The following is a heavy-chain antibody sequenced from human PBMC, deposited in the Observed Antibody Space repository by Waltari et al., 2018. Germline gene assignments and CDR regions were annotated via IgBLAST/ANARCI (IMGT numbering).Heavy chain of an antibody. CDR1: EYTFTSSY. CDR2: INPSGGST. D-gene: IGHD2-21*01. J-gene: IGHJ6*02. V-gene: IGHV1-46*01. CDR3: ALDTGALWMDV. Sequence: QVQLVQSGAEVKKPGASVKICCKTSEYTFTSSYIHWVRQAPGQGLEWMGIINPSGGSTIYAQKFQGRVTMTRDTSTSTVYMELSSLRSDDTAVYYCALDTGALWMDVWGQGTTVTVSS.